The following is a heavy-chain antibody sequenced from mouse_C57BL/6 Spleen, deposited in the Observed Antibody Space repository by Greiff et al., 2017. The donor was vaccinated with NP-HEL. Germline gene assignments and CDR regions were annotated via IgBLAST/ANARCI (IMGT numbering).Heavy chain of an antibody. D-gene: IGHD2-2*01. CDR3: ARHEGLPFEYAMDY. J-gene: IGHJ4*01. Sequence: QVQLKESGPGLVAPSQSLSITCTVSGFSLTSYDVHWVRQPPGKGLEWLVVIWSDGSTTYNSALKSRLSISKDNSKSQVFLKMNSLQTDDTAMYYCARHEGLPFEYAMDYWGQGTSVTVSS. CDR1: GFSLTSYD. CDR2: IWSDGST. V-gene: IGHV2-6-1*01.